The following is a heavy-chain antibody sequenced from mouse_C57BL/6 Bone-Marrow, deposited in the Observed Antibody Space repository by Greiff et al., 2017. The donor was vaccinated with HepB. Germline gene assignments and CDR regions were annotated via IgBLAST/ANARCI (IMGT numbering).Heavy chain of an antibody. CDR1: GYSFTGYY. CDR3: ARTPYSNYEGYYAMDY. CDR2: INPSTGGT. V-gene: IGHV1-42*01. J-gene: IGHJ4*01. Sequence: EVQLQQSGPELVKPGASVKISCKASGYSFTGYYMNWVKQSPEKSLEWIGEINPSTGGTTYNQKFKAKATLTVDKSSSTAYMQLKSLTSEDSAVYYCARTPYSNYEGYYAMDYWGQGTSVTVSS. D-gene: IGHD2-5*01.